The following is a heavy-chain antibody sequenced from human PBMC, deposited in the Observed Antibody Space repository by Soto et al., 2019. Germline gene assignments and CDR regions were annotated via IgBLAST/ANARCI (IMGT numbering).Heavy chain of an antibody. J-gene: IGHJ4*02. CDR1: GDSFSTLG. V-gene: IGHV1-69*06. CDR2: IIPMFGKG. Sequence: QVQLVQSGAEVRKPGSSVQVSCKASGDSFSTLGINWVRQAPGQGLEWMGGIIPMFGKGRYAQRFQGRATLTADKSTSTAYMALSSLRSDDTAVYYCATAHSSGWYFFEYWGQGTLVTVSS. CDR3: ATAHSSGWYFFEY. D-gene: IGHD6-19*01.